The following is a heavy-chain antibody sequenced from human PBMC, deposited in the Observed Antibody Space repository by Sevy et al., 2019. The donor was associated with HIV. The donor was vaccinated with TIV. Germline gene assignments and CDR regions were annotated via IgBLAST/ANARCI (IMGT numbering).Heavy chain of an antibody. Sequence: SCAASGFTFSIYAMSWVRQAPGKGLEWVSVISITGGSTYYADSVKGRFTISRDNSNNTLYLQMNTLRAEDTAVYYCAKDRVSGTYYTGDFDYWGQGTLVTVSS. CDR1: GFTFSIYA. CDR2: ISITGGST. D-gene: IGHD3-10*01. V-gene: IGHV3-23*01. CDR3: AKDRVSGTYYTGDFDY. J-gene: IGHJ4*02.